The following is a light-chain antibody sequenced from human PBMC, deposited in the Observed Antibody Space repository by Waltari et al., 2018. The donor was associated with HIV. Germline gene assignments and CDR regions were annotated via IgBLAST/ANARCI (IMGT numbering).Light chain of an antibody. CDR2: QDT. Sequence: SYELTQPPSVSVSPGQTASITCSGDKLGDKYVYWYQQKPGQYPVVVMYQDTKRPSGFPGIPERFSGSSSGNTATLTISGTQTMDEADYYCQAWDSSPVVFGGGTKLTVL. V-gene: IGLV3-1*01. J-gene: IGLJ2*01. CDR3: QAWDSSPVV. CDR1: KLGDKY.